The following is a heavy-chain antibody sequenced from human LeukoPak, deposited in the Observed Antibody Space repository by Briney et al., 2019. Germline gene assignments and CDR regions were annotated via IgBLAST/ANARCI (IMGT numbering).Heavy chain of an antibody. Sequence: GGSLRLSCAASGFTFSGSAMHWVRQASGKGLEWVGRIRSKANSYATAYAASVKGRFTISRDDSKNTAYLQMNSLKTEDTAVYYCARDLGGYSGPSAYWGQGSLVIVSS. V-gene: IGHV3-73*01. CDR3: ARDLGGYSGPSAY. D-gene: IGHD5-12*01. CDR1: GFTFSGSA. J-gene: IGHJ4*02. CDR2: IRSKANSYAT.